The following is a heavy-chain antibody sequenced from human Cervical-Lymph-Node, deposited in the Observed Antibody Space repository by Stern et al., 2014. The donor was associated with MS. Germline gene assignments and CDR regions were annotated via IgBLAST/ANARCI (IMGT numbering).Heavy chain of an antibody. CDR3: ARQGRDYGDSFYFDH. CDR1: GYSFTSYG. Sequence: QVQLVQYGAEVKRPGASVKVSCKASGYSFTSYGLSWVRQAPGQGLEWMGGISTDNGNTKYAQRLQGSVTMTTDTSSNTAYMELRGLTSDDTAVYYCARQGRDYGDSFYFDHWGQGTLVTVSS. CDR2: ISTDNGNT. J-gene: IGHJ4*02. D-gene: IGHD4-17*01. V-gene: IGHV1-18*01.